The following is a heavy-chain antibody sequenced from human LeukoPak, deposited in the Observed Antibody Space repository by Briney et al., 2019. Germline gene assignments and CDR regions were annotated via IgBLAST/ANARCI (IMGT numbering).Heavy chain of an antibody. J-gene: IGHJ3*02. CDR3: AKRYYYDSSGYYWPPDAFDI. CDR1: GVTFSSYA. CDR2: ISGSGGST. Sequence: GGSLRLSCAASGVTFSSYAMSWVRQAPGKGLEWVSAISGSGGSTYYADSVKGRFTISRDNSKNTLYLQMNSLRAEDTAVYYCAKRYYYDSSGYYWPPDAFDIWGQGTMVTVSS. D-gene: IGHD3-22*01. V-gene: IGHV3-23*01.